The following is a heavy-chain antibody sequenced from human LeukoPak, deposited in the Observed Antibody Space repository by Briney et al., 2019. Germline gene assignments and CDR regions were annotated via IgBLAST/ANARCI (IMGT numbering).Heavy chain of an antibody. V-gene: IGHV1-24*01. J-gene: IGHJ5*02. CDR1: GYTLTELS. CDR2: FDPEDGET. CDR3: ATDLTYYYDSSGYYP. Sequence: ASVKVSCKVSGYTLTELSMHWVRQAPGKGLEWMGGFDPEDGETIYAQKFQGRVTMTEDTSTDTAYMELSSLRSEDTAVYYCATDLTYYYDSSGYYPWGQGTLVTVSS. D-gene: IGHD3-22*01.